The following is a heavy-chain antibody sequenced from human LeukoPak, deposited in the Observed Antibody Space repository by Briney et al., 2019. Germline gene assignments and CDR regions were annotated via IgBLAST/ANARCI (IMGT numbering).Heavy chain of an antibody. V-gene: IGHV3-23*01. J-gene: IGHJ4*02. Sequence: GGSLRLSCAASGFTFSSYSMNWVRQAPGKGLEWVSAISGSGGSTYYADSVKGRFTISRDNSKNTLYLQMNSLRAEDTAVYYCAKPVLRFLEWLFSRDYWGQGTLVTVSS. CDR1: GFTFSSYS. CDR3: AKPVLRFLEWLFSRDY. D-gene: IGHD3-3*01. CDR2: ISGSGGST.